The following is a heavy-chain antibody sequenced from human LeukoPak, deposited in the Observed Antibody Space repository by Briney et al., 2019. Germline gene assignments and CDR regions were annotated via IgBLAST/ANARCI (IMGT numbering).Heavy chain of an antibody. D-gene: IGHD2-15*01. CDR3: ARQDCSGGSCYLDY. J-gene: IGHJ4*02. CDR1: GFTFSSYA. Sequence: GGSLRLSCAASGFTFSSYAMHWVRQAPGKGLDWVAVISHDGSNKYYADSVKGRLTISRDYSKNTLFLQMNNLRTEDTAVYSCARQDCSGGSCYLDYWGQGMLVTVSP. V-gene: IGHV3-30*04. CDR2: ISHDGSNK.